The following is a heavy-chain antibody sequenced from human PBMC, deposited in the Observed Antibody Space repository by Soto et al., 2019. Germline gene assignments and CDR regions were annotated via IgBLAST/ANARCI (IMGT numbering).Heavy chain of an antibody. Sequence: QLQLQESGPGQVRPSETLSLTCIVSGVSVRSYTWSWVRQPANKGLEWIGRVFSSVSATYNPSLKSRVTITMDTPENRISLKLDSVPAADAGVYYCARDGMTTGDTWGPGTAVTVSS. CDR3: ARDGMTTGDT. CDR1: GVSVRSYT. D-gene: IGHD2-21*02. V-gene: IGHV4-4*07. J-gene: IGHJ4*02. CDR2: VFSSVSA.